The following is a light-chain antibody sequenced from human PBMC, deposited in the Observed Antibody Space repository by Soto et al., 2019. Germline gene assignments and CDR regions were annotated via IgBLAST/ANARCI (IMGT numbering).Light chain of an antibody. CDR2: DAS. J-gene: IGKJ1*01. CDR3: QQRSNWPPGTWT. CDR1: QSVDSY. V-gene: IGKV3-11*01. Sequence: EIVLTQSPATLSLSPGERATLSCRASQSVDSYLAWYQQKPGQAPRLLIYDASSRATGIPARFSGSGSGTDFTLTISSLEPEDFAVYYCQQRSNWPPGTWTFGLGTKVEIK.